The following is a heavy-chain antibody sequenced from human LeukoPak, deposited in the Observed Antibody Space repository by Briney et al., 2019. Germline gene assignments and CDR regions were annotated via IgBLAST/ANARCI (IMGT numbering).Heavy chain of an antibody. CDR3: ARSHRTRSGYLKPARFDY. CDR2: GGRT. J-gene: IGHJ4*02. D-gene: IGHD3-22*01. V-gene: IGHV3-23*01. Sequence: GGRTCYADSVKGRFTISRDNSKNTVFLQMNSLRADDTAVYYCARSHRTRSGYLKPARFDYWGQGTLVTVSS.